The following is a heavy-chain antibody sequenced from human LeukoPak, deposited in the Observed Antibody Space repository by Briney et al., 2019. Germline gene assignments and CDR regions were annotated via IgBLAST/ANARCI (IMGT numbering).Heavy chain of an antibody. CDR1: GVSFSGYY. CDR3: ARDRYYYNSSGYLFDY. Sequence: AETLSLTCAVYGVSFSGYYWIWVRQPPGKGLEWIGEINHSGSTNYNPSLKSRVTMSVDTSKNQLSLKLSSVTVADTAVYYWARDRYYYNSSGYLFDYWGQRTLVTESS. J-gene: IGHJ4*02. CDR2: INHSGST. D-gene: IGHD3-22*01. V-gene: IGHV4-34*01.